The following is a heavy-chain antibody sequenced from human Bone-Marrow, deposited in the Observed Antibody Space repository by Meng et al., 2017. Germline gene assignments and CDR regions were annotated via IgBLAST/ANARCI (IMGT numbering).Heavy chain of an antibody. CDR2: INPNSGGT. D-gene: IGHD2-15*01. V-gene: IGHV1-2*06. CDR1: GYTFTSYG. CDR3: AVSSRYCSGGSCYLYYYYGMDV. Sequence: ASVKVSCKASGYTFTSYGISWVRQAPGQGLEWMGRINPNSGGTNYAQKFQGRVTMTRDTSISTAYMELSRLRSDDTAVYYCAVSSRYCSGGSCYLYYYYGMDVWGQGTTVTVSS. J-gene: IGHJ6*02.